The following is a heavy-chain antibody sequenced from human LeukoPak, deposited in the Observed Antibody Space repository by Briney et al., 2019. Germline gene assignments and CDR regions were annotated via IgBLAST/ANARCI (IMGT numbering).Heavy chain of an antibody. CDR2: IYYSGST. Sequence: TSETLSLTCTVSGGPISSGGYYWSWIRQHPGKGLEWIGYIYYSGSTYYNPSLKSRVTISVDTSKNQFSLKRSSVTAADTAVYYCAWTHMYCGGDCPPQYFQHWGQGTLVTVSS. V-gene: IGHV4-31*03. CDR3: AWTHMYCGGDCPPQYFQH. CDR1: GGPISSGGYY. J-gene: IGHJ1*01. D-gene: IGHD2-21*02.